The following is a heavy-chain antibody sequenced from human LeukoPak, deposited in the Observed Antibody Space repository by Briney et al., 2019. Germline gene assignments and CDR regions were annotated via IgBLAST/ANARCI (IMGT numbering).Heavy chain of an antibody. V-gene: IGHV4-38-2*01. CDR1: GYSISSGYY. Sequence: SETLSLTCAVSGYSISSGYYWGWIRQPPGKGLEWIGSIYHSGSTYYNPSLKSRVTISVDTSKNQFSLKLSSVTAADTAVYYCARRLGGYSYGWGAFDIWGQGTMVTVSS. J-gene: IGHJ3*02. D-gene: IGHD5-18*01. CDR3: ARRLGGYSYGWGAFDI. CDR2: IYHSGST.